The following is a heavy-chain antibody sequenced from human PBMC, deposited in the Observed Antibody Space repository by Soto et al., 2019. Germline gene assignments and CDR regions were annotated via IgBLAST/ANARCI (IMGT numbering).Heavy chain of an antibody. CDR1: GCSARNISDY. Sequence: XETLSLPCTVAGCSARNISDYWSWVRQPPGKGLEWIGYIYYSGSADYNPSLGSRVTISLDTSKNQFSLKLSSVTTADTAVYYCARGVGFGYYYYHMDLWGQGTTVTVPS. CDR3: ARGVGFGYYYYHMDL. V-gene: IGHV4-61*01. D-gene: IGHD3-10*01. J-gene: IGHJ6*02. CDR2: IYYSGSA.